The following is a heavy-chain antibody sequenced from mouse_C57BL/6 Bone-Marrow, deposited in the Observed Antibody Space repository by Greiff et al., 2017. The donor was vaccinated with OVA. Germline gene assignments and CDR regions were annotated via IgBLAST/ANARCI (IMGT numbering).Heavy chain of an antibody. D-gene: IGHD1-2*01. CDR1: GYTFTSYW. Sequence: QVQLKQPGAELVKPGASVKLSCKASGYTFTSYWMHWVKQRPGRGLEWIGRIDPNSGGTKYNEKFKSKATLTVDKPSSTAYMQLSSLTSEDSAVYYCARDPPHYYGFSYWYFDVWGTGTTVTVSS. J-gene: IGHJ1*03. CDR2: IDPNSGGT. V-gene: IGHV1-72*01. CDR3: ARDPPHYYGFSYWYFDV.